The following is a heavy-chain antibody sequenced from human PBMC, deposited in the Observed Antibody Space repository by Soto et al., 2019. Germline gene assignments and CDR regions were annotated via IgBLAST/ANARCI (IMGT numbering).Heavy chain of an antibody. D-gene: IGHD3-16*02. CDR2: ISSSGSTI. Sequence: PGGSLRLSCAASGFTFSDYYMSWIRQAPGKGLEWVSYISSSGSTIYYADSVKGRFTISRDNAKNSLYLQMNSLRAEDTAVYYCARDPSFFYDYIWGSYRQGDMDAWGNGTPVT. CDR1: GFTFSDYY. V-gene: IGHV3-11*01. J-gene: IGHJ6*03. CDR3: ARDPSFFYDYIWGSYRQGDMDA.